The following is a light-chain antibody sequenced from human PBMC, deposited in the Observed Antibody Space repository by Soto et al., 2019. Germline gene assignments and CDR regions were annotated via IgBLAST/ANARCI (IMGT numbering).Light chain of an antibody. CDR1: QSISSW. J-gene: IGKJ1*01. CDR3: QQYNSYST. Sequence: DIQMTQSPSTLSASVGDRVTITCRASQSISSWLAWYRQRPGKAPKLLIYDASSLESGVPSRFSGSGSGTESTLTISSLQPDDFATYYCQQYNSYSTFGQGTKVEIK. V-gene: IGKV1-5*01. CDR2: DAS.